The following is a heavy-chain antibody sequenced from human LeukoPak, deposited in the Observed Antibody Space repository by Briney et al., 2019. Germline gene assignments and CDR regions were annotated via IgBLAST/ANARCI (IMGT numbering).Heavy chain of an antibody. D-gene: IGHD3-3*01. V-gene: IGHV4-34*01. CDR1: GGSFSGYY. CDR2: INHSGST. J-gene: IGHJ3*02. CDR3: ARSRTLNYDFWSGYYRNDAFDI. Sequence: SETLSLTCAVYGGSFSGYYWSWIRQPPGKGLEWIGEINHSGSTNYNPSLKSRVTISVDTSKNQFSLKLSSVTAADTAVYYCARSRTLNYDFWSGYYRNDAFDIWGQGTMVTVSS.